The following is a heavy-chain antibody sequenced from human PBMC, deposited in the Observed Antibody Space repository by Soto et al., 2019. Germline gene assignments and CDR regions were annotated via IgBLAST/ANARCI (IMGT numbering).Heavy chain of an antibody. V-gene: IGHV3-30-3*01. CDR2: ISYDGSNK. J-gene: IGHJ4*02. CDR1: GFTFSSYA. CDR3: ARATLIPSDPLEY. D-gene: IGHD1-26*01. Sequence: GGSLRLSCAASGFTFSSYAMHWVRQAPGKGLEWVAVISYDGSNKYYADSVKGRFTISGDNSKNTLYLQMNSLRAEDTAVYYCARATLIPSDPLEYWGQGTLVTVSS.